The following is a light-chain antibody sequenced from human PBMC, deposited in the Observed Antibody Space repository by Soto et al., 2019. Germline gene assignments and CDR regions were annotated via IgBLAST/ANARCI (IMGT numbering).Light chain of an antibody. CDR1: RALTGY. CDR2: DTT. CDR3: QQYVSLPYT. Sequence: MTHSPPSWAALVGNKFTITGKAIRALTGYLNWYQQKPGKAPKLLIYDTTTLEEGVPSRFSGSGSGTDFTFTINGLQPEDVATYSCQQYVSLPYTFGQGTKLEIK. V-gene: IGKV1-33*01. J-gene: IGKJ2*01.